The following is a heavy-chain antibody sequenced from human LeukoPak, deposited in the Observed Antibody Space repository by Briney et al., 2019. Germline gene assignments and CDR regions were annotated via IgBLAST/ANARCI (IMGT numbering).Heavy chain of an antibody. J-gene: IGHJ4*02. D-gene: IGHD2-8*01. CDR1: GGSFSGYY. CDR2: INHSGTT. V-gene: IGHV4-34*01. CDR3: AREWAY. Sequence: PSETLSLTCAVHGGSFSGYYWTWIRQPPGKGLEWIGEINHSGTTNYNPSLKSRVTISVDTSKNQFSLKLTSVTAADTAVYYCAREWAYWGQGTLVTVSS.